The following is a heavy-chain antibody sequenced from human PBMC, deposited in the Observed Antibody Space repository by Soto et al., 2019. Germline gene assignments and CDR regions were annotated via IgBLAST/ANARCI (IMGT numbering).Heavy chain of an antibody. CDR3: ARANYYGSGSSNFDY. CDR1: GFTFSSYG. CDR2: IWYDGSNK. D-gene: IGHD3-10*01. J-gene: IGHJ4*02. Sequence: QVQLVESGGGVVQPGRSLRLSCAASGFTFSSYGMHWVRQAPGKGLAWVAVIWYDGSNKYYADSVKGRFTISRDNSKNTLYLQMNSLRAEDTAVYYCARANYYGSGSSNFDYWGQGTLVTVSS. V-gene: IGHV3-33*01.